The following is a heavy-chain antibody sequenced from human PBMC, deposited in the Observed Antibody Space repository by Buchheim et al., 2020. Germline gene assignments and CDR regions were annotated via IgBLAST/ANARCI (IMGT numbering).Heavy chain of an antibody. Sequence: EVQLVESGGGLVQPGGSLRLSCAASGFTFSSYWMHWVRQAPGKGLVWVSRINSDGSSTSYADSVTGRFTISRDNAKNTLYLQMNSLRAEDTAVYYCARLTSSGWSELYYYYYGMDVWGQGTT. CDR2: INSDGSST. CDR3: ARLTSSGWSELYYYYYGMDV. V-gene: IGHV3-74*01. D-gene: IGHD6-19*01. J-gene: IGHJ6*02. CDR1: GFTFSSYW.